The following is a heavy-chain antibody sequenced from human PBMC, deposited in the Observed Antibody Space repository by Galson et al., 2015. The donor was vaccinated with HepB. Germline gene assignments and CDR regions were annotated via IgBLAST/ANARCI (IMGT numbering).Heavy chain of an antibody. CDR2: ISWDGGST. J-gene: IGHJ6*02. CDR3: AKDISSDGAYYYYGMDV. CDR1: GFTFDDYT. Sequence: SLRLSCAASGFTFDDYTMHWVRQAPGKGLEWVSLISWDGGSTYYADSVKGRFTISRDSSKSSLYLQMNSLRTEDTALYYCAKDISSDGAYYYYGMDVWGQGTTVTVSS. D-gene: IGHD3-10*01. V-gene: IGHV3-43*01.